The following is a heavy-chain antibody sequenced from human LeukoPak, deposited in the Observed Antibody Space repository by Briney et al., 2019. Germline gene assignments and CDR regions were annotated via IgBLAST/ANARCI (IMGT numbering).Heavy chain of an antibody. V-gene: IGHV3-74*01. CDR2: INSDGSST. Sequence: AGGSLRLSCAASGFTFSSYWMHWVRQAPGKGLVWVSRINSDGSSTNYADSVKGRFTISRDNAKNTLYLQMNSLRAEDTAVYYCATKATGGVKNDYWGQGTLVTVSS. CDR1: GFTFSSYW. CDR3: ATKATGGVKNDY. J-gene: IGHJ4*02. D-gene: IGHD2-8*01.